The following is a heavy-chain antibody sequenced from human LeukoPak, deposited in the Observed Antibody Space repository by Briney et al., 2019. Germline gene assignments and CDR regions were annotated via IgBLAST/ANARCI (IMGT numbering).Heavy chain of an antibody. Sequence: PGGSLRLSCAASGFTFSSYWMSWVRQAPGKGLEWVANIKQDGSEKYYVDSVKGRFTISRDNAKNSLYLQINSLRAEDTAVYYCAREGYSGSYGAFDIWGQGTMVTVSS. V-gene: IGHV3-7*01. CDR3: AREGYSGSYGAFDI. CDR2: IKQDGSEK. J-gene: IGHJ3*02. D-gene: IGHD1-26*01. CDR1: GFTFSSYW.